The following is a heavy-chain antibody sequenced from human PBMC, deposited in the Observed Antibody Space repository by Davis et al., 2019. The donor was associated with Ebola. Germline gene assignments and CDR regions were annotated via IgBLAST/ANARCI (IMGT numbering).Heavy chain of an antibody. CDR1: GFTFDDYA. D-gene: IGHD5-12*01. V-gene: IGHV3-23*01. Sequence: GGSLRLSCAASGFTFDDYAMTWVRQAPGKGLEWVSAISGSGGSTYYADSVKGRFTISRDNSKNTLYLQMNSLRAEDTAVYYCAKGTPDIVATIFSNDAFDIWGQGTMVTVSS. CDR2: ISGSGGST. J-gene: IGHJ3*02. CDR3: AKGTPDIVATIFSNDAFDI.